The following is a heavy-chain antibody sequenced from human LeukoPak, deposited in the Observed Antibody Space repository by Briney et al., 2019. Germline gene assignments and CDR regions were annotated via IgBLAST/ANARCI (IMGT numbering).Heavy chain of an antibody. CDR3: ARGSHSSGWHYLFDY. V-gene: IGHV3-48*01. D-gene: IGHD6-19*01. Sequence: PGGSLRPSCAASGFTFSSYSMNWVRQAPGKGLEWVSYISSSSSTIYYADSVKGRFTISRDNAKNSLYLQMNSLRAEDTAVYYCARGSHSSGWHYLFDYWGQGTLVTVSS. CDR1: GFTFSSYS. CDR2: ISSSSSTI. J-gene: IGHJ4*02.